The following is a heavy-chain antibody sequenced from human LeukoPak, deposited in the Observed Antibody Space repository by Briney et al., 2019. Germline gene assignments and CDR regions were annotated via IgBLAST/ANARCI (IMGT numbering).Heavy chain of an antibody. CDR1: GGSISSYY. CDR3: ARGDSRRGAWYFDL. CDR2: IYDSGSA. J-gene: IGHJ2*01. Sequence: SETLSLTCTVSGGSISSYYWSWIRQPPGKRLEWIGYIYDSGSAYYNPSLKSRVTISVDRSKNHFSLRLSSVTAADTAVYYCARGDSRRGAWYFDLWGRGTLVTVSS. D-gene: IGHD6-13*01. V-gene: IGHV4-59*12.